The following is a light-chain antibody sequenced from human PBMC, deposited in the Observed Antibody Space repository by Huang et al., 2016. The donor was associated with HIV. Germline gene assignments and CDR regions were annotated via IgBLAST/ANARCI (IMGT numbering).Light chain of an antibody. CDR3: QQLNSYPIT. Sequence: IQLTQSPLSLSASIGDRVTITCRASQGIANLLACYQQKEGEAPKVLIYVASTLQNGVPSRFSGSGSGTNFTLTINSLQPEDFATYYCQQLNSYPITFGQGTRVDIK. J-gene: IGKJ5*01. CDR2: VAS. V-gene: IGKV1-9*01. CDR1: QGIANL.